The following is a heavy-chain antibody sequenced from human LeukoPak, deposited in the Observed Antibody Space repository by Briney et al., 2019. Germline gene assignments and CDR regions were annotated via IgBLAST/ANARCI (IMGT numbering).Heavy chain of an antibody. V-gene: IGHV3-53*01. CDR1: GVTVSSNY. CDR2: IYSGGST. D-gene: IGHD3-10*01. CDR3: VREVNHYGLRRNSFDP. Sequence: GGSLRLSCAASGVTVSSNYMSWVRQAPGKGLEWGSVIYSGGSTYYTDSVKGRFTISRDNSKNTRYLQMNSLRAEDTAVYYCVREVNHYGLRRNSFDPWGQGSKVPVSS. J-gene: IGHJ5*02.